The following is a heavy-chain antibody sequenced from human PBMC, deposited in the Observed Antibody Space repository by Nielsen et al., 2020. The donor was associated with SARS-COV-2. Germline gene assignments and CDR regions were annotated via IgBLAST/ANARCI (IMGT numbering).Heavy chain of an antibody. CDR3: ARGGGSYPNDAFDI. CDR2: ISWNSGSI. Sequence: SLKISCAASGFTFDDYAMHWVRQAPGKGLEWVSGISWNSGSIGYADSVKGRFTISRDNAKNSLYLQMNSLRAEDTAVYYCARGGGSYPNDAFDIWGQGTMVTVSS. D-gene: IGHD1-26*01. V-gene: IGHV3-9*01. J-gene: IGHJ3*02. CDR1: GFTFDDYA.